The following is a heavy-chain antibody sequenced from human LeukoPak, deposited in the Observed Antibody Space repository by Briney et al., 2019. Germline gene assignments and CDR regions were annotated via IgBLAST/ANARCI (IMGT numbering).Heavy chain of an antibody. D-gene: IGHD1-26*01. V-gene: IGHV4-30-2*01. CDR1: GVSISSGGYY. J-gene: IGHJ6*02. CDR2: IYHSGST. Sequence: SQTLSLTCTVSGVSISSGGYYWSWIRQPPGKGLEWIGYIYHSGSTYYNPSLKSRVTISVDRSKNQFSLKLSSVTAADTAVYYCTRQKWEQQGRDYYFNGLDVWGPGPRSPSP. CDR3: TRQKWEQQGRDYYFNGLDV.